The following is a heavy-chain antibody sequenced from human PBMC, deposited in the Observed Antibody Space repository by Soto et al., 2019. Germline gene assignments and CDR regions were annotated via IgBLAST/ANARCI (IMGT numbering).Heavy chain of an antibody. CDR1: GGSISSGGYY. V-gene: IGHV4-31*03. J-gene: IGHJ4*02. CDR2: IYYSGST. Sequence: SETLSLTCTVSGGSISSGGYYWSWIRQHPGKGLEWIGYIYYSGSTYYNPSLKSRVTISVDTPKNQFSLKLSSVTAADTAVYYCARELEGATFDYWGQGTLVTVSS. CDR3: ARELEGATFDY. D-gene: IGHD1-26*01.